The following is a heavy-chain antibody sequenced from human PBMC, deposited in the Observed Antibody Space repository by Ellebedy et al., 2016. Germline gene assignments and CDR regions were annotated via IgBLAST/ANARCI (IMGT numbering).Heavy chain of an antibody. D-gene: IGHD3-16*02. J-gene: IGHJ6*02. Sequence: ASVKVSXXASGYTFTTFSITWVRQVPGQGLEWMGFVNTFSGNTNYAQKLQGRVTMTTDTSTSTAYMELRSLRSDDTAVYYCARVTFGGVIVTYYYGMDVWGQGTTVTVSS. CDR1: GYTFTTFS. CDR3: ARVTFGGVIVTYYYGMDV. CDR2: VNTFSGNT. V-gene: IGHV1-18*04.